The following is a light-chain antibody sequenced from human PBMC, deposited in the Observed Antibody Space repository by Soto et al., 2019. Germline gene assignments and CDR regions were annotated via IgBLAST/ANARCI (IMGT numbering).Light chain of an antibody. CDR1: SRDVGGYNY. Sequence: QSALTQPPSASGSPGQSVTISCTGTSRDVGGYNYVSWYQQHPGKAPKVMIYEVSKRPSGVPDRFSGAKSGNTASLTVSGLQAEDEADYYCSSYAGNNKKLLGGGTKLTVL. V-gene: IGLV2-8*01. CDR3: SSYAGNNKKL. CDR2: EVS. J-gene: IGLJ2*01.